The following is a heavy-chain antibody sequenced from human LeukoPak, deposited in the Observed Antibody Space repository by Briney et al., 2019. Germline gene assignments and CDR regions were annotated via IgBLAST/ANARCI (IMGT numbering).Heavy chain of an antibody. J-gene: IGHJ4*02. CDR2: ISSTGSSI. D-gene: IGHD3-10*01. V-gene: IGHV3-11*01. CDR1: GFTFGDFY. Sequence: GGSLRLSCAASGFTFGDFYMTWIRQAPGKGPEWVSFISSTGSSIYYADSVKGRFTISRDSDENSLFLHMTSLRVEDTAVYYCARQPMIRGVNVFDSWGQGTLAIVSS. CDR3: ARQPMIRGVNVFDS.